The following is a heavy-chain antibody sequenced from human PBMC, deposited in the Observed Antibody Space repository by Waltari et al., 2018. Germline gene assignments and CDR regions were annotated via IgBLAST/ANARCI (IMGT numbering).Heavy chain of an antibody. CDR2: IYPGDSDT. J-gene: IGHJ3*02. CDR3: ARHENRVGAFDAFDI. Sequence: EVQLVQSGAEVKKPGESLKISCKGSGYSFTSYWIGWVRQMPGKGLEWMGLIYPGDSDTRYSPSFQGQVTISAEKSISTAYLQWSSLKASDTAMYYCARHENRVGAFDAFDIWGQGTMVTVSS. D-gene: IGHD1-26*01. V-gene: IGHV5-51*01. CDR1: GYSFTSYW.